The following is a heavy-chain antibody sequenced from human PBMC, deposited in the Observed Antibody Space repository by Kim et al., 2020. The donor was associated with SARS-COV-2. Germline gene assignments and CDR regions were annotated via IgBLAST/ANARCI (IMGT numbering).Heavy chain of an antibody. CDR1: GASISSYY. CDR3: AREELTGDYSSGWYGGFDP. Sequence: SETLSLTCTVSGASISSYYWSWIRQPAGKGLEWIGRIYTSGSTNYNPSLKSRVTMSVDTSKNQFSLKLSSVTAADTAVYYCAREELTGDYSSGWYGGFDPWGQGTLVTVSS. D-gene: IGHD6-19*01. V-gene: IGHV4-4*07. CDR2: IYTSGST. J-gene: IGHJ5*02.